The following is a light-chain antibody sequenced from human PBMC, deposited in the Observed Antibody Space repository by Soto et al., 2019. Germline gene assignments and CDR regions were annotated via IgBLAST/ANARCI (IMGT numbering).Light chain of an antibody. V-gene: IGLV3-21*04. J-gene: IGLJ2*01. CDR3: QVWDSSSDPRGV. Sequence: SSELTQPPSVSVAPGKTARITCGGNNIGSKSVHWYQQKPGQAPVLVIYYDSDRPSGIPERCSCSNSGSTATLTISRVEAWDEADYYCQVWDSSSDPRGVFGAGTKLTVL. CDR1: NIGSKS. CDR2: YDS.